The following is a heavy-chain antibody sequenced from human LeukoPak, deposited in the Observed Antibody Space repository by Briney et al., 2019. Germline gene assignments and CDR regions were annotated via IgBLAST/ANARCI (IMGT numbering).Heavy chain of an antibody. V-gene: IGHV3-23*01. Sequence: GGSLRLSCAASGFTFNTYGMSWVRHSPGKGLEWVSAISGSATGYMTNYADSVKGRFTISRDNDKNTLYLQMSSLRVEDTAVYYCTNYYWAFEFWGQGTLVTVSS. J-gene: IGHJ4*02. CDR3: TNYYWAFEF. D-gene: IGHD1-26*01. CDR2: ISGSATGYMT. CDR1: GFTFNTYG.